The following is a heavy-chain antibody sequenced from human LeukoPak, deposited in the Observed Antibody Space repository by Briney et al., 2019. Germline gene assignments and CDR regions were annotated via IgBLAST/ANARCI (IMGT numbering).Heavy chain of an antibody. D-gene: IGHD6-13*01. CDR1: VGSFSGYY. V-gene: IGHV4-34*01. J-gene: IGHJ1*01. CDR3: ARGRDTSSWYRDFQH. CDR2: IKHSEST. Sequence: SETLSLTCAVYVGSFSGYYWSRVRQPPGKGVEWVGEIKHSESTNYNPSLKSRVTISVDTSKKQFSLMLSSVTAADTAVYYCARGRDTSSWYRDFQHWGQGTLVTVSS.